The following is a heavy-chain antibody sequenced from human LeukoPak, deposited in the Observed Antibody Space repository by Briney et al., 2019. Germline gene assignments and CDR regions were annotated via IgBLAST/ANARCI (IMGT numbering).Heavy chain of an antibody. Sequence: GGSLRLSCAASGFSVSNNYMSWVRQAPGKGLEWVSAIYSGDITYYTDSVKGRFTISRDNSKNTLYLQMNSLRAEDTAVYYCAKGSYYDSSGSFYFDYWGQGTLVTVSS. D-gene: IGHD3-22*01. V-gene: IGHV3-53*01. CDR2: IYSGDIT. J-gene: IGHJ4*02. CDR1: GFSVSNNY. CDR3: AKGSYYDSSGSFYFDY.